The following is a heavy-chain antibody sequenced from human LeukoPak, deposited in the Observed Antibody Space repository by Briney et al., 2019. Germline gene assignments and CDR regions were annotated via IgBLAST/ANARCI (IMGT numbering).Heavy chain of an antibody. D-gene: IGHD3-10*01. CDR2: INEDGTEK. V-gene: IGHV3-7*01. Sequence: PGGSLRLSCAASGFTFSGYWMTWVRQAPGKGLEWVARINEDGTEKYYMDSVKGRFTISRDNADNSLYLQLNSLRAEDTGVYYCARLWGFDYWGQGTLVTVSS. CDR1: GFTFSGYW. J-gene: IGHJ4*02. CDR3: ARLWGFDY.